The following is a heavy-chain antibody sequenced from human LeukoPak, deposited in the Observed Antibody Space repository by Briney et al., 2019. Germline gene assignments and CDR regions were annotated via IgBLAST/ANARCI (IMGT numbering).Heavy chain of an antibody. CDR1: GASFTGYY. D-gene: IGHD1-1*01. CDR3: ARGGWNKFDY. V-gene: IGHV4-34*01. Sequence: SETLSLTCDVYGASFTGYYWSWIRQSPGKGLEWIGEMNQRGSMNYNPSLKSRVTISVDRSKNQFSLKLSSVTAADTAVYYCARGGWNKFDYWGQGTLVTVSS. J-gene: IGHJ4*02. CDR2: MNQRGSM.